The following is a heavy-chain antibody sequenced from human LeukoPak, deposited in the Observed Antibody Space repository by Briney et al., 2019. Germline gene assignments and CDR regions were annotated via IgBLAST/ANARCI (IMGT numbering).Heavy chain of an antibody. J-gene: IGHJ4*02. Sequence: GRSLRLSCAASGFTFSSYAMHWVRQAPGKGLEWVAVISYVGSNKYYADSVKGRFTISRDNSKNTLYLQMNSLRAEDTAVYYCARGSNYYDSSGYRYYFDYWGQGTLVTVSS. V-gene: IGHV3-30-3*01. CDR2: ISYVGSNK. CDR1: GFTFSSYA. CDR3: ARGSNYYDSSGYRYYFDY. D-gene: IGHD3-22*01.